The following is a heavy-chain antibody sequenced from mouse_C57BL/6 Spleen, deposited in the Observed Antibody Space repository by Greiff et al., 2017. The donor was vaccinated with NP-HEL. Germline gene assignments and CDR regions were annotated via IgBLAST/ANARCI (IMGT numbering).Heavy chain of an antibody. CDR1: GYTFTSYW. CDR2: IYPGSGST. CDR3: ASEGSGSSVFAY. J-gene: IGHJ3*01. V-gene: IGHV1-55*01. Sequence: QVQLKQPGAELVKPGASVKMSCKASGYTFTSYWITWVKQRPGQGLEWIGDIYPGSGSTNYNEKFKSKATLTVDTSSSTAYMQLSSLTSEDSAVYYCASEGSGSSVFAYWGQGTLVTVSA. D-gene: IGHD1-1*01.